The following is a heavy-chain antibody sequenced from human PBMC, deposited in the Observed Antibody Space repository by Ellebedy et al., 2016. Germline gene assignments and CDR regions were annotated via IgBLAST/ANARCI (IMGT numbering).Heavy chain of an antibody. D-gene: IGHD6-6*01. CDR2: IYPDDSDT. CDR1: GYRFTTYW. V-gene: IGHV5-51*01. J-gene: IGHJ6*02. Sequence: GESLKISCKGSGYRFTTYWIGWVRQMPGKGLEWMGIIYPDDSDTRYSPSFQGQVTISADKSTSTAYLQWSSLKASDTAMYYCARQSSSSSNYYGLDVWGQGTTVTVSS. CDR3: ARQSSSSSNYYGLDV.